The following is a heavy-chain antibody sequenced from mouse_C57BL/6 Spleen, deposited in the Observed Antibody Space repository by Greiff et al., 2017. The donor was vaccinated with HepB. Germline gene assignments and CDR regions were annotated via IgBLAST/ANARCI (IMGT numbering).Heavy chain of an antibody. V-gene: IGHV1-64*01. Sequence: QVQLQQPGAELVKPGASVKLSCKASGYTFTSYWMHWVKQSPVQGLEWIGMIHPNSGSTNYNEKFKSKATLTVDKSSSTAYMQLSSLTSEDSAVYYCARASNYPAWFAYWGQGTLVTVSA. CDR3: ARASNYPAWFAY. CDR2: IHPNSGST. J-gene: IGHJ3*01. D-gene: IGHD2-5*01. CDR1: GYTFTSYW.